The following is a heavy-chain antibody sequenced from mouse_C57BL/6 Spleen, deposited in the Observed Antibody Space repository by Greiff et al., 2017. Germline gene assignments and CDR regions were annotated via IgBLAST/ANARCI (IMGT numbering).Heavy chain of an antibody. Sequence: VQLQQSGPELVKPGASVKISCKASGYAFSSSWMNWVKQRPGKGLEWIGRIYPGDGDTNYNGKFKGKATLTADKSSSTAYLQLSSLTSEDSAVYFCARYYYGSSPYVDYWGQGTTLTVSS. J-gene: IGHJ2*01. CDR2: IYPGDGDT. CDR3: ARYYYGSSPYVDY. D-gene: IGHD1-1*01. CDR1: GYAFSSSW. V-gene: IGHV1-82*01.